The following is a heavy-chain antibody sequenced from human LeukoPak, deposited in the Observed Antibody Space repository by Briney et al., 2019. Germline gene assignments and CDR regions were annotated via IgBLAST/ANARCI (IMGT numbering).Heavy chain of an antibody. J-gene: IGHJ4*02. V-gene: IGHV3-9*01. CDR1: GFTFDDYA. D-gene: IGHD3-16*01. CDR3: ARDVKGGNFDY. Sequence: GRSLRLSCAASGFTFDDYAMHWVRQAPGKGLEWVSGISWNSGSIGYADSVKGRFTISRDNAKNSVYLQMNSLRVEDTAVYYCARDVKGGNFDYWGPGTLVTVSS. CDR2: ISWNSGSI.